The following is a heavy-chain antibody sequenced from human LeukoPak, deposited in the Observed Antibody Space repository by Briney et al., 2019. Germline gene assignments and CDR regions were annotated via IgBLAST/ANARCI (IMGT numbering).Heavy chain of an antibody. D-gene: IGHD6-13*01. CDR3: ARDLIAATDY. CDR2: INTGSTTI. J-gene: IGHJ4*02. V-gene: IGHV3-48*04. Sequence: GGSLRLSCAASGFTFSSYTMNWVRQASGRGLEWVSYINTGSTTIYYADSVKGRFTTSRDNAKNSLFLQMNSLRAEDTAVYYCARDLIAATDYWSQGTLVTVSS. CDR1: GFTFSSYT.